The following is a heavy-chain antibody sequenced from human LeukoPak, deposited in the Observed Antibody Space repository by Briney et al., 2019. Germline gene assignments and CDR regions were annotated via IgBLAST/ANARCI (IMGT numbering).Heavy chain of an antibody. J-gene: IGHJ4*02. D-gene: IGHD3-16*02. CDR3: AIAYYDYVWGSSRGCYFDY. Sequence: SGGSLRLSCAASGFTFSSYAMHWVRQAPGKGLEWVAVISYDGSNKYYADSVKGRFTISRDNSKNTLYLQMNSLRAEDTAVYYCAIAYYDYVWGSSRGCYFDYWGQGTLVTVSS. CDR2: ISYDGSNK. CDR1: GFTFSSYA. V-gene: IGHV3-30-3*01.